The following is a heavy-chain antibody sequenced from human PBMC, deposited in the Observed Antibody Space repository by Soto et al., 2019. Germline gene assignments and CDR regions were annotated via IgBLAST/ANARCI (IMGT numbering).Heavy chain of an antibody. CDR3: AGALWFGELFSVNYYYYYMDV. V-gene: IGHV1-18*01. J-gene: IGHJ6*03. CDR2: ISAYNGNT. D-gene: IGHD3-10*01. Sequence: ASVKVSCKASGYTFTSYGISWVRQAPGQGLEWMGWISAYNGNTNYAQKLQGRVTMTTDTSTSTAYTELRSLRSDDTAVYYCAGALWFGELFSVNYYYYYMDVWGKGTTVTVSS. CDR1: GYTFTSYG.